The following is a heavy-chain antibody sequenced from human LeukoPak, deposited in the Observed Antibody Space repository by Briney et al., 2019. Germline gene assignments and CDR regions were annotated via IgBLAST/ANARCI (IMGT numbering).Heavy chain of an antibody. J-gene: IGHJ4*02. CDR2: ISGSGGST. CDR3: AKDSAIVFGEYYFDY. V-gene: IGHV3-23*01. Sequence: PGGSLRLSCAASGFTFSSYAMGWVRQAPGKGLEWVSAISGSGGSTYYADSVKGRFTISRDNSKNTLYLQMNSLRAEDTAVYYCAKDSAIVFGEYYFDYWGQGTLVTVSS. D-gene: IGHD3-10*02. CDR1: GFTFSSYA.